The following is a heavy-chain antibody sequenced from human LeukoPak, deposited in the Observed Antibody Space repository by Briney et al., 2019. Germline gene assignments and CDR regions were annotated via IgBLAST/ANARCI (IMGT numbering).Heavy chain of an antibody. CDR1: GGSISSYY. J-gene: IGHJ4*02. Sequence: SETLSLTCTVSGGSISSYYWSWIRQPPGKGLEWIWYIYYSGSTKYNPSLKSRVTISVDTSKNQFSLKLSSVTAADTAVYYCARRDGYNSYYFDYWGQGTLVTVSS. CDR2: IYYSGST. D-gene: IGHD5-24*01. CDR3: ARRDGYNSYYFDY. V-gene: IGHV4-59*08.